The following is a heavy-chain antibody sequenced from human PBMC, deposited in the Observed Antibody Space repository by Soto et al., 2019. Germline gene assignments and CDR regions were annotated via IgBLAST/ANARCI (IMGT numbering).Heavy chain of an antibody. CDR2: INHSGST. Sequence: SETLSLTCAVYGGSFSGYYWSWIRQPPGKGLEWIGEINHSGSTNYNPSLKSRVTISVDTSKNQFSLKLSSVTAADTAVYYCARCVRSTGNPQKSYYYGSGSNHYYYYGMDVWGQGTTVTVSS. D-gene: IGHD3-10*01. CDR3: ARCVRSTGNPQKSYYYGSGSNHYYYYGMDV. CDR1: GGSFSGYY. V-gene: IGHV4-34*01. J-gene: IGHJ6*02.